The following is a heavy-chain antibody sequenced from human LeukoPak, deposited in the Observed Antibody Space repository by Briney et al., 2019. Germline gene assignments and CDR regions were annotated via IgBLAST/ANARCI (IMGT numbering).Heavy chain of an antibody. Sequence: SETLSLTCTVSGGSISSYYWSWIRQPPGKGLGWIGYIYATGSTNYNPSLKSRVTISVDTSKNQFSLNLRSVTAADTAVYYCARHGSVRSPLGPWGQGTLVTVSS. CDR2: IYATGST. V-gene: IGHV4-4*09. CDR3: ARHGSVRSPLGP. CDR1: GGSISSYY. D-gene: IGHD3-10*01. J-gene: IGHJ5*02.